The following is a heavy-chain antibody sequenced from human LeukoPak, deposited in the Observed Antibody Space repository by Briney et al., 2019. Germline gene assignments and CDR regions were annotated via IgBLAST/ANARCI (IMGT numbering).Heavy chain of an antibody. CDR3: ARNYGGNSGPIDY. CDR2: ISYDGSNK. D-gene: IGHD4-23*01. Sequence: PGGSLRLSCAASGFTFSSYAMHWVRQAPGKGLEWVAVISYDGSNKYYADSVKGRFTISRDNSKNTLYLQMNSLRAEDTAVYYCARNYGGNSGPIDYWGQGTLVTVSS. CDR1: GFTFSSYA. J-gene: IGHJ4*02. V-gene: IGHV3-30-3*01.